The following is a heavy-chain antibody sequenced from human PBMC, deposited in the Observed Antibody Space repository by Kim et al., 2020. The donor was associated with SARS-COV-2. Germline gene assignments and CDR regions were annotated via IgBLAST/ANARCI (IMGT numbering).Heavy chain of an antibody. D-gene: IGHD6-6*01. CDR3: AKDSSLFTHFDY. J-gene: IGHJ4*02. V-gene: IGHV3-30*18. CDR1: GFTFSSYG. Sequence: GGSLRLSCAASGFTFSSYGMHWVRQAPGKGLEWVAVISYDGSNKYYADSVKGRFTISRDNSKNTLYLQMNSLRAEDTAVYYCAKDSSLFTHFDYWGQGTLVTVSS. CDR2: ISYDGSNK.